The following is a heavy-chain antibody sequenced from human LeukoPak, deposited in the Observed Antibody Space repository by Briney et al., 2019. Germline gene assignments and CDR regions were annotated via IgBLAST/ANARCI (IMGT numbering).Heavy chain of an antibody. CDR2: IIPIVGTA. V-gene: IGHV1-69*13. CDR3: ARNPLVYCGGDCYRGWFDP. CDR1: GGTFSTYA. D-gene: IGHD2-21*02. Sequence: ASVKVSCKASGGTFSTYAISWVRQAPGQGLEWMGGIIPIVGTANYAQKFQGRVTITAAEATSTAYMELSSLKSEDTAVYYCARNPLVYCGGDCYRGWFDPWGQGTLVIVSS. J-gene: IGHJ5*02.